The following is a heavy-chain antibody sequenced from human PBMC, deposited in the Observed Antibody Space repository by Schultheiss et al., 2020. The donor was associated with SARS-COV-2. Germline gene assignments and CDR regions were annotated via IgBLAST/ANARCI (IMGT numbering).Heavy chain of an antibody. CDR2: IYYSGST. J-gene: IGHJ4*02. CDR3: ATTDYADFDY. D-gene: IGHD3-16*01. Sequence: SETLSLTCTVSGGSISSSSYYWGWIRQPPGKGLEWIGSIYYSGSTYYNPSLKSRVTISVDTSKNQFSLKLSSVTAADTAVYYCATTDYADFDYWGQGTLVTVSS. CDR1: GGSISSSSYY. V-gene: IGHV4-39*01.